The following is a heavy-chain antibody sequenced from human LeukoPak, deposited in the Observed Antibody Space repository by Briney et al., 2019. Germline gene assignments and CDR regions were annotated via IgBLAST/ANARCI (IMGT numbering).Heavy chain of an antibody. V-gene: IGHV3-21*01. CDR2: ISSSSSYI. Sequence: GGSLRLSCAASGFTFSSYSMNWVRQAPGKGLEWVSSISSSSSYIYYADSVKGRFTISRDNAKYSLYLQMNSLRAEDTAVYYCARELNPDIVVVPAASAFDIWGQGTMVTVSS. D-gene: IGHD2-2*01. CDR1: GFTFSSYS. CDR3: ARELNPDIVVVPAASAFDI. J-gene: IGHJ3*02.